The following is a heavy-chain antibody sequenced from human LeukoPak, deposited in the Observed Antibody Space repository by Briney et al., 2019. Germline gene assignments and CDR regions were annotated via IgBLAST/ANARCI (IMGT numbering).Heavy chain of an antibody. CDR3: ALGYCSGGSCLILIY. J-gene: IGHJ4*02. V-gene: IGHV3-23*01. Sequence: PGGSLRLSCAASGFTFSSYAMSGVRQAPGKGLEWVSAISGIGGSTYYADSVKGRFTISRDNSKNTLYLQMNSLRAEDTAVYYCALGYCSGGSCLILIYWGQGTLVTVSS. CDR2: ISGIGGST. CDR1: GFTFSSYA. D-gene: IGHD2-15*01.